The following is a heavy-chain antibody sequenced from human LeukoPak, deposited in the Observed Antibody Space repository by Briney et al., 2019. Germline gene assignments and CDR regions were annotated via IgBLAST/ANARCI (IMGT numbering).Heavy chain of an antibody. CDR2: ISYDGGNK. Sequence: PGRSLRLSCAASGFTFSSYAMHWVRQAPGKGLEWVAVISYDGGNKYYADSVKGRFTISRDNSKNTLYLQMNSLRAEDTAVYYCARESLPIFRHFDYWGQGTLVTVSS. D-gene: IGHD3-9*01. CDR1: GFTFSSYA. J-gene: IGHJ4*02. V-gene: IGHV3-30-3*01. CDR3: ARESLPIFRHFDY.